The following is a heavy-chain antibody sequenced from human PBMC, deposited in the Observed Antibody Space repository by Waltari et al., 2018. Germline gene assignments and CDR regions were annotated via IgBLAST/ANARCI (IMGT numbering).Heavy chain of an antibody. D-gene: IGHD3-22*01. CDR2: IYHSGST. CDR3: ARRPYYYDSSGLHWYFDL. J-gene: IGHJ2*01. V-gene: IGHV4-38-2*01. CDR1: GYSISSGYY. Sequence: QVQLQESGPGLVKPSETLSLTCAVSGYSISSGYYWGRIRQPPGKGLEWIGSIYHSGSTYYNPSLKSRVTISVDTSKNQFSLKLSSVTAADTAVYYCARRPYYYDSSGLHWYFDLWGRGTLVTVSS.